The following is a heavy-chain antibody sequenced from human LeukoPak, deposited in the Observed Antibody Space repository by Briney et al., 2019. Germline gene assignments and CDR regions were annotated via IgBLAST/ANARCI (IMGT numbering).Heavy chain of an antibody. D-gene: IGHD1-26*01. CDR2: INSDGSST. CDR3: SRSTYSGSSQD. V-gene: IGHV3-74*01. J-gene: IGHJ4*02. Sequence: PGGSLRLSCAASGFTFSSYWIHWVRQAPGKGLVWVSRINSDGSSTSYADSVKGRFTISRDNAKNTLYLQMSSLRAEDTAVYYCSRSTYSGSSQDWGQGTLVTVSS. CDR1: GFTFSSYW.